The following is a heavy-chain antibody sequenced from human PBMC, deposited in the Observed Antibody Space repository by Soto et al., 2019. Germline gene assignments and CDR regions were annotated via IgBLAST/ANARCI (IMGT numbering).Heavy chain of an antibody. CDR3: AKDIVPEYYFDY. CDR1: GFTFSSYA. D-gene: IGHD1-26*01. Sequence: PGGSLRLSCAASGFTFSSYAMSWVRQAPGKGLEWVSAISGSGGSTYYADSVKGRFTISRDNSKNTLYLRMNSLRAEDTAVYYCAKDIVPEYYFDYWGQGTLVTVSS. V-gene: IGHV3-23*01. J-gene: IGHJ4*02. CDR2: ISGSGGST.